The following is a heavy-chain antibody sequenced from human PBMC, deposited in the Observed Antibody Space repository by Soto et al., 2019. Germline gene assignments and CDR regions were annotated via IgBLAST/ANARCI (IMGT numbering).Heavy chain of an antibody. Sequence: EVQLVESGGGLVQPGGSLRLSCAASGFTFSSYSMNWVRQAPGKGLEWVSYISSSSSTIYYADSVKGRFTISRDNAKNSLYLQMNSLRYEDTAVYYCARAGYYYDSKGAFAIWGQGTMVTVSS. J-gene: IGHJ3*02. CDR2: ISSSSSTI. CDR1: GFTFSSYS. D-gene: IGHD3-22*01. V-gene: IGHV3-48*02. CDR3: ARAGYYYDSKGAFAI.